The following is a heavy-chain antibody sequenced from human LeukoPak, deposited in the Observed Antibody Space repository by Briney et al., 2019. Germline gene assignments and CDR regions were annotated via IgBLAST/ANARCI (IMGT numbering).Heavy chain of an antibody. CDR1: GFTISNHA. CDR2: MSASGVDT. D-gene: IGHD1-26*01. Sequence: QPGGSLRLSCVVSGFTISNHAMSWVRQSPGKGLEWVSGMSASGVDTYYTDSVKGRFTISRATSRNALFLQMNSLRAEDTATYYCVKDDYTGRPHYFDQWGQGVLVTVSS. CDR3: VKDDYTGRPHYFDQ. J-gene: IGHJ4*02. V-gene: IGHV3-23*01.